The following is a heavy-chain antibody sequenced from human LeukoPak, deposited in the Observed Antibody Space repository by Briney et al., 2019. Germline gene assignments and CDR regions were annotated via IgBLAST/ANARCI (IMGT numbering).Heavy chain of an antibody. V-gene: IGHV3-23*01. Sequence: GGSLRLSCAASGFTFNRYAMSWVRQAPGQGLEWVSGISGSGGDTYYADSVKGRFTISRDNSKNTLYLQMNSLRAEDTAVYYCPKDLFIFVGGYSGEYCGQGTLVTVSS. D-gene: IGHD6-13*01. CDR1: GFTFNRYA. CDR3: PKDLFIFVGGYSGEY. CDR2: ISGSGGDT. J-gene: IGHJ4*02.